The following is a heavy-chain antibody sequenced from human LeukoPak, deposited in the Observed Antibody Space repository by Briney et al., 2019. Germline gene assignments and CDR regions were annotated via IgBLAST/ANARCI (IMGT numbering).Heavy chain of an antibody. CDR2: ISWNSGSI. Sequence: GGSLRLSCAASGFTFDDYAMHWVRQAPGKGLEWVSGISWNSGSIGYADSVKGRFTISRDNAKNSLYLQMNSPRAEDTALYYCAKDDGSGSYYNSYFDYWGQGTLVTVSS. CDR3: AKDDGSGSYYNSYFDY. J-gene: IGHJ4*02. D-gene: IGHD3-10*01. V-gene: IGHV3-9*01. CDR1: GFTFDDYA.